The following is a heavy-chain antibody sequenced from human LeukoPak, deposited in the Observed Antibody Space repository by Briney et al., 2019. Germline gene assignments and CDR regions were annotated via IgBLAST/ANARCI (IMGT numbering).Heavy chain of an antibody. V-gene: IGHV3-53*01. J-gene: IGHJ4*02. CDR2: ISSGGNT. CDR1: GFTVTSNY. D-gene: IGHD5-12*01. CDR3: AREVRGYYFDY. Sequence: QAGGSLRLSCAASGFTVTSNYMTWVRQAPGKGLEWVSVISSGGNTYYADSVKGRFTISRDNSKNTVYLLMNGLRAEDTAVYYCAREVRGYYFDYWGQGTLVTASS.